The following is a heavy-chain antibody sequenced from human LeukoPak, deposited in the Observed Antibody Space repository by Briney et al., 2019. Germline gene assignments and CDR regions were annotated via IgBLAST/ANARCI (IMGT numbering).Heavy chain of an antibody. V-gene: IGHV3-33*01. J-gene: IGHJ4*02. Sequence: GGSLRLSCAGSGFTFGGYGMHWFRQTPGKGLEWVAVIAYDGSRAFYADSVKGRFTISRDNSKNTMSVQMDDLRAEDTAVYYGTRYKNERFDYWGQGTLGTVSS. D-gene: IGHD1-14*01. CDR3: TRYKNERFDY. CDR1: GFTFGGYG. CDR2: IAYDGSRA.